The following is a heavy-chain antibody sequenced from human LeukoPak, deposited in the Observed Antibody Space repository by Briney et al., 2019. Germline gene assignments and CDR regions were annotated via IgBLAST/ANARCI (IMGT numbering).Heavy chain of an antibody. CDR3: ARDRPGIAVAGDAFDI. J-gene: IGHJ3*02. D-gene: IGHD6-19*01. Sequence: SETLSLTCTVSGGPIYSYYWSWIRQPPGKGLEWIGYIQNRGSTNYNPSLKSRVTISVDTSKNQFSLKLRSVAAADTAVYYCARDRPGIAVAGDAFDIWGRGTMVIVSS. V-gene: IGHV4-59*01. CDR1: GGPIYSYY. CDR2: IQNRGST.